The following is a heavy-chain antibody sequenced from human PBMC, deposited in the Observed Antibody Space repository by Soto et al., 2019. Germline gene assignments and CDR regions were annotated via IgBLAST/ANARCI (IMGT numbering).Heavy chain of an antibody. CDR3: ASHLDYGGPFDY. D-gene: IGHD4-17*01. J-gene: IGHJ4*02. Sequence: SETLSLTCTASGGSIGSGDYYWSWIRQPPGKGLEWIGYIYYSGSTYYNPPLKSRVTISVDTSKNQFSLKLSSVTAADTAVYYCASHLDYGGPFDYWGQGTLVTVSS. CDR2: IYYSGST. CDR1: GGSIGSGDYY. V-gene: IGHV4-30-4*01.